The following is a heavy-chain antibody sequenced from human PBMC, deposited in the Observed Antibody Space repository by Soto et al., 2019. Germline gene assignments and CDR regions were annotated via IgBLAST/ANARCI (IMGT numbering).Heavy chain of an antibody. J-gene: IGHJ4*02. V-gene: IGHV4-59*01. Sequence: QVQLQESGPGLVKPSETLSLTCTVSGGSISDYYWSWIRQPPGKGLEWVGHIYHSGTTNYNPSLKSRVTTSVDTSKKQFSLRLSSVTAADTAVYYCARVVGAIDYWGQGTLVTVSS. CDR3: ARVVGAIDY. CDR1: GGSISDYY. CDR2: IYHSGTT. D-gene: IGHD1-26*01.